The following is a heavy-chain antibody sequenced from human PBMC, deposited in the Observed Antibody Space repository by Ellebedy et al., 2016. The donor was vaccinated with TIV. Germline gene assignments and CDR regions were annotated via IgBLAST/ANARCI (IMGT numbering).Heavy chain of an antibody. CDR3: ARDIDYYDSGSYCLDY. CDR1: RFTFSSYG. Sequence: GGSLRLSCAASRFTFSSYGMHWVRQAPGKGLEWVAVIWYDGSKKYYAESVKGRLTISRDNSKNTLYLQMNSLRAEDTAVYYCARDIDYYDSGSYCLDYWGQGTLVTVSS. V-gene: IGHV3-33*08. J-gene: IGHJ4*02. D-gene: IGHD3-10*01. CDR2: IWYDGSKK.